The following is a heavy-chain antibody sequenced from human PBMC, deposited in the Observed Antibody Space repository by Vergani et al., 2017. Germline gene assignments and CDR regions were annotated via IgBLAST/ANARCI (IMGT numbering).Heavy chain of an antibody. CDR3: VNGYYYDQSGLASFDC. J-gene: IGHJ4*02. D-gene: IGHD3-22*01. CDR1: GLMFNNYG. CDR2: ISSDGSNK. Sequence: QVQLVESGGGVVQPGRSLRLSCETSGLMFNNYGMHWVRQAPGKGLEWVAVISSDGSNKHYADSVKGRFTISRDNSQNTLYLQMDSLTAEDTAIYFCVNGYYYDQSGLASFDCWVQGGLVAVSS. V-gene: IGHV3-30*18.